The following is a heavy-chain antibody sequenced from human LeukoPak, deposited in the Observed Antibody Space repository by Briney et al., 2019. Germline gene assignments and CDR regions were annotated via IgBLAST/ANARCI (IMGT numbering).Heavy chain of an antibody. D-gene: IGHD5-18*01. CDR3: ARGFSYGYSDY. J-gene: IGHJ4*02. CDR1: GFTFSSYA. CDR2: ISSDGSST. Sequence: GGSLRLSCAASGFTFSSYAMSWVRQAPGKGLVWVSRISSDGSSTKYEDSVKGRFTISRDTATNTLYLQMSSLRAEDTAVYYCARGFSYGYSDYWGQGTLVTVSS. V-gene: IGHV3-74*03.